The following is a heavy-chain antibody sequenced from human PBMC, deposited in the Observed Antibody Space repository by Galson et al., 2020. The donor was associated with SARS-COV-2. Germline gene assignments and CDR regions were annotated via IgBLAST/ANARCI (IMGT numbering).Heavy chain of an antibody. D-gene: IGHD1-7*01. J-gene: IGHJ6*02. CDR2: IYYSGST. V-gene: IGHV4-39*01. CDR1: GGSISSSSYY. CDR3: ARQGRGFYKTGTTLSSYYYYYYGMDV. Sequence: SETLSLTCTVSGGSISSSSYYWGWIRQPPGKGLEWIGSIYYSGSTYYNPSLKSRVTISVDTSKNQFSLKLSSVTAADTAVYYCARQGRGFYKTGTTLSSYYYYYYGMDVWGQGTTVTVSS.